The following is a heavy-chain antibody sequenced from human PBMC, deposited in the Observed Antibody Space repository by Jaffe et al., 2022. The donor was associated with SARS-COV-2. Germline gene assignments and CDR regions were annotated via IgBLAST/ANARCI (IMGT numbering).Heavy chain of an antibody. D-gene: IGHD2-2*01. CDR1: GDSVSSKSST. V-gene: IGHV6-1*01. Sequence: QVELKQSGPGLVKPSQTLSLTCAIFGDSVSSKSSTWDWIRKSPSRGLEWLGRTYYISTWYHIYAPSLKSRLTINPDTSKNQVTLQLTSVTPDDTAIYYCARGYGETAAHYGLDVWGQGTSVTVSS. CDR2: TYYISTWYH. J-gene: IGHJ6*02. CDR3: ARGYGETAAHYGLDV.